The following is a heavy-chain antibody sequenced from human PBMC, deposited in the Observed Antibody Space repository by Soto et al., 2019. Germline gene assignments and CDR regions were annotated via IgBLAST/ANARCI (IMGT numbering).Heavy chain of an antibody. CDR3: AGGEKYSRRIFEY. V-gene: IGHV6-1*01. Sequence: SQTLSLTCAITVYSVSSNSAGWIWVRQSPSRGLEWLGRTYYRSKWYYEYAVSVRGRITINPDTSKNQYSLQLNSVTPEDTAVYFCAGGEKYSRRIFEYWGQGTLVIVSS. CDR1: VYSVSSNSAG. CDR2: TYYRSKWYY. D-gene: IGHD1-26*01. J-gene: IGHJ4*01.